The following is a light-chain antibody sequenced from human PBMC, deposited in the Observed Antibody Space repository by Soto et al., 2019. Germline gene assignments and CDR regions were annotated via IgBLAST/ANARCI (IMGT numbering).Light chain of an antibody. J-gene: IGKJ5*01. CDR2: DAL. CDR3: KQYGSSPIP. V-gene: IGKV3D-20*01. CDR1: QSVRSSY. Sequence: EIVLTQSPATLSLSPGQRATLSCGSSQSVRSSYLAWYQQKPGLAPRLLIYDALFRATGIPDRFSSSGSGTDFTLTISRLEPEDFAVYDCKQYGSSPIPVGQFTRLAIK.